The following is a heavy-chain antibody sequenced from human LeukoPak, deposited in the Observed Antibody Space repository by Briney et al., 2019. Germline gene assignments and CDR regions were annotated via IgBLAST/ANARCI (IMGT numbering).Heavy chain of an antibody. D-gene: IGHD3-16*01. J-gene: IGHJ6*02. Sequence: SETLSLTCTVSGGSISSGGYYWSWIRQHPGKGLEWIGYIYYSGSTYYNPSLKSRVTISVDTSKNQFSLKLSSVTAADTAVYYCARDRGTRLGEFGYYYGMDVWGQGTTVTVSS. CDR2: IYYSGST. V-gene: IGHV4-31*03. CDR3: ARDRGTRLGEFGYYYGMDV. CDR1: GGSISSGGYY.